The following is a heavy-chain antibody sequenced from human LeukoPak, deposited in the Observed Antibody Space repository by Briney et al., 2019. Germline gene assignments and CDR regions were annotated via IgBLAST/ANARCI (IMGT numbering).Heavy chain of an antibody. CDR3: AATIGPVYYFDY. Sequence: ASVKVSCKVSGYTLTELSMHWVRQAPGKGLEWMGGFDLEDGETIYAQKFQGRVTMTEDTSTDTAYMELSSLRSEDTAVYYCAATIGPVYYFDYWGQGALVTVSS. J-gene: IGHJ4*02. CDR1: GYTLTELS. D-gene: IGHD4/OR15-4a*01. CDR2: FDLEDGET. V-gene: IGHV1-24*01.